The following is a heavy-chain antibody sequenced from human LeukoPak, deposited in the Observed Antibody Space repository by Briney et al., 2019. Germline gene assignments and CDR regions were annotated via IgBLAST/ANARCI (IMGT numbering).Heavy chain of an antibody. CDR2: ISENGEST. CDR1: GFTFNTYA. V-gene: IGHV3-23*01. Sequence: GGSLRLSCAASGFTFNTYAMSWVRQAPGKGLEWVSSISENGESTYYADSVKGRFTISRDNSRNTLYLQMNSPRAEDTAVYYCASYFHYGDYASLWYWGQGTLVTVSS. D-gene: IGHD4-17*01. J-gene: IGHJ4*02. CDR3: ASYFHYGDYASLWY.